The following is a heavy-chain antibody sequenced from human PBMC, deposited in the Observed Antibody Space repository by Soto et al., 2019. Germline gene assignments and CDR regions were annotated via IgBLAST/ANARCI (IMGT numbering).Heavy chain of an antibody. CDR2: IYYTGNP. CDR1: GASISSGDYY. J-gene: IGHJ4*02. V-gene: IGHV4-30-4*01. Sequence: QVQLQESGPGLVKPSQTLSLTCTVSGASISSGDYYWTWIRQPPGKGLEWIGSIYYTGNPYYNPSLKSRVTLSVDTSNNQFSLKLSSVTAADTAVYYCARASYESSTYYLDYWGQGTLVTVSS. CDR3: ARASYESSTYYLDY. D-gene: IGHD3-22*01.